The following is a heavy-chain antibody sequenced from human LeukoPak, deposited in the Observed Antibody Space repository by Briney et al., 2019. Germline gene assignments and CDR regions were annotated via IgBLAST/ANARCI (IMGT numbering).Heavy chain of an antibody. Sequence: GGSLRLSCAASGFIFSSYRMNWVRQAPGKGLEWISSISSSGNYIYYADSVKGRFTISRDNAKNSLFLQMNSLRAEDTAVYYCAKRVSSSHYNWFDPWGQGTLVSVSS. CDR1: GFIFSSYR. J-gene: IGHJ5*02. V-gene: IGHV3-21*01. CDR2: ISSSGNYI. CDR3: AKRVSSSHYNWFDP. D-gene: IGHD6-13*01.